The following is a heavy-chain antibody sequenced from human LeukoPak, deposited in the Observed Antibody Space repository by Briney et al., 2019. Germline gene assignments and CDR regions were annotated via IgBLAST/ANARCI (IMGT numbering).Heavy chain of an antibody. CDR3: ARDGASFVVVPAAIGYNWFDP. J-gene: IGHJ5*02. CDR2: IIPIFGTA. D-gene: IGHD2-2*02. CDR1: GGTFSSYA. V-gene: IGHV1-69*13. Sequence: ASVKVSCKAPGGTFSSYAISWVRQAPGQGLEWMGGIIPIFGTANYAQKFQGRVTITADESTSTAYMELSSLRSEDTAVYYCARDGASFVVVPAAIGYNWFDPWGQGTLVTVSS.